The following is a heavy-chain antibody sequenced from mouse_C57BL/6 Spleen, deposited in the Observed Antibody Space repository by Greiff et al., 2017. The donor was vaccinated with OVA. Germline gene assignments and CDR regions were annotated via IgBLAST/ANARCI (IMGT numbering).Heavy chain of an antibody. V-gene: IGHV5-17*01. CDR1: GFTFSDYG. Sequence: EVKLVESGGGLVKPGGSLKLSCAASGFTFSDYGMHWVRQAPEKGLEWVAYISSGSSTNDYADTVKGRFTISRDNAKNTLFLQMTSLRSEDTAMYYCARGDYYGSPYWGQGTTLTVSS. D-gene: IGHD1-1*01. CDR2: ISSGSSTN. CDR3: ARGDYYGSPY. J-gene: IGHJ2*01.